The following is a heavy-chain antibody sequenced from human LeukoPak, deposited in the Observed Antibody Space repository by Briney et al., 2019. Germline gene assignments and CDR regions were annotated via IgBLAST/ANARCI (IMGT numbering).Heavy chain of an antibody. J-gene: IGHJ5*02. CDR1: GGSISSYY. V-gene: IGHV4-4*09. Sequence: SETLSLTCTVSGGSISSYYWSWIRQPPGKGLEWIGYIYTSGSTNYNPSLKSRVTISVDTSKNQFSLKLGSVTAADTAVYYCARQGRGNWFDPWGQGTLVTVSS. CDR3: ARQGRGNWFDP. CDR2: IYTSGST.